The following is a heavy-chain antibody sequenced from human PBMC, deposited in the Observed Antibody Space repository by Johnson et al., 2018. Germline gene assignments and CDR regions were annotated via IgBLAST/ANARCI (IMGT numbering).Heavy chain of an antibody. D-gene: IGHD4-17*01. J-gene: IGHJ6*02. CDR2: IKQDGSEK. CDR3: ARNYDDFGYCYYGMDV. CDR1: GFTFSSYW. V-gene: IGHV3-7*01. Sequence: EVQLVETGGGLVQPGGSLRLSCAASGFTFSSYWMSWVRQAPGKGLEWVANIKQDGSEKYYVDSVKGRFTISRGNAKNSLNLQMNSRGAEDTAVYYWARNYDDFGYCYYGMDVWGQGTTVTVSS.